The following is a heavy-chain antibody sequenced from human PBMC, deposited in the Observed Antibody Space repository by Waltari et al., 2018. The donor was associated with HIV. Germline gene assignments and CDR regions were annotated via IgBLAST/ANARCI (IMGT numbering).Heavy chain of an antibody. D-gene: IGHD1-20*01. CDR2: IKSKPDGGTT. Sequence: AGSGFTFSNAWMRWVRQTPGKGLEWVGRIKSKPDGGTTDYAAPVKGRFTISRDDSKNTLYLQMVSLKTEDTAVYYCTTGLLYKRYWGQGTLVTVSS. J-gene: IGHJ4*02. V-gene: IGHV3-15*01. CDR1: GFTFSNAW. CDR3: TTGLLYKRY.